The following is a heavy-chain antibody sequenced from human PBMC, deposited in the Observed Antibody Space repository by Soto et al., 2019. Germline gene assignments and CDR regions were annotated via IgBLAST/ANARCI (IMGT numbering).Heavy chain of an antibody. CDR1: GFTFTNNW. Sequence: EVQLVESGGDLVQPGGSLRLSCAVSGFTFTNNWIHWVRQAPGKGLLWVSRLTGGTATGYADSVRGRFTISGDAAKNTLYLQMKDLRAEDTAVYYCTTVFDYWGRGTLVTVSS. CDR3: TTVFDY. D-gene: IGHD1-26*01. J-gene: IGHJ4*02. CDR2: LTGGTAT. V-gene: IGHV3-74*01.